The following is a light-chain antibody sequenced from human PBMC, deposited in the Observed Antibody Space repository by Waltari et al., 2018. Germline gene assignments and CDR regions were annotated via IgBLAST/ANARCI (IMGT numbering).Light chain of an antibody. V-gene: IGLV3-19*01. CDR3: HSRKGSDNQVV. CDR1: SLRTTY. J-gene: IGLJ3*02. CDR2: GKD. Sequence: SSELTQGPAVSVALGQTVKITCQGDSLRTTYDSLYQVKPGQAPVLVLFGKDKRPSGIPDRISGYTSGTTSSLTITGAQAEDEADYYCHSRKGSDNQVVFGGGTKLTVL.